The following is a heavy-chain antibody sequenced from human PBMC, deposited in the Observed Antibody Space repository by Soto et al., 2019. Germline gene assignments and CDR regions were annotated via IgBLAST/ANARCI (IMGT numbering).Heavy chain of an antibody. Sequence: EVQLLESGGGLVQPGGSLRLSCAASGFTFSSYAMSWVRQAPGKGLEWVSAISGSGGSTYYADSVKGRFTISRDNSKNTLYLQMTSLRAEDTAVYYCANGGYSYGQYYFDYWGQGPLVTVSS. J-gene: IGHJ4*02. V-gene: IGHV3-23*01. CDR2: ISGSGGST. CDR1: GFTFSSYA. D-gene: IGHD5-18*01. CDR3: ANGGYSYGQYYFDY.